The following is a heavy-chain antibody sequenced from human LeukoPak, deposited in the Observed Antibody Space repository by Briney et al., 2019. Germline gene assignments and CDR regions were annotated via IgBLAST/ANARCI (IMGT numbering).Heavy chain of an antibody. Sequence: PGRSLRLSCAASGFIFSNYGMHWVRQAPGKGPEWVAVISYDGSNKYYADSVKGRFTISRDNSKNTLYLQMNSLRAEDTAVYYCARDGEGPSLSSSSLDYWGQGTLVTVSS. CDR2: ISYDGSNK. CDR1: GFIFSNYG. V-gene: IGHV3-30*03. J-gene: IGHJ4*02. CDR3: ARDGEGPSLSSSSLDY. D-gene: IGHD6-6*01.